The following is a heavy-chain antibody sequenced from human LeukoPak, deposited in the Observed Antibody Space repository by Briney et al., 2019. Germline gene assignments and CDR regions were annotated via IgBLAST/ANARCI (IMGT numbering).Heavy chain of an antibody. J-gene: IGHJ4*02. CDR1: GFTFSSYA. CDR2: ISYDGSNK. D-gene: IGHD3-3*01. V-gene: IGHV3-30-3*01. Sequence: GGSLRLSCAASGFTFSSYAMHWVRQAPGKGLEWVAVISYDGSNKYYADSVKGRFTISRDNSKNTLYLQMSSLRAEDTAVYYCAREDRVLRFLEWLFNLDYWGQGTLVTVSS. CDR3: AREDRVLRFLEWLFNLDY.